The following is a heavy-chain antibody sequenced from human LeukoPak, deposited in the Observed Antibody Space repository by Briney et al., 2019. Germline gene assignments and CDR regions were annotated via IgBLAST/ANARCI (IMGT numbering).Heavy chain of an antibody. D-gene: IGHD6-13*01. V-gene: IGHV1-2*04. CDR2: INPNSGGT. CDR3: ASSGYSSSWYPPAGAFDI. J-gene: IGHJ3*02. Sequence: ASVKVSCKASGYTFTGYYMHWVRQGPGQGLEWMGWINPNSGGTNYAQKFQGWVTMTRDTSISTAYMELSRLRSDDTAVYYCASSGYSSSWYPPAGAFDIWGQGTMVTVSS. CDR1: GYTFTGYY.